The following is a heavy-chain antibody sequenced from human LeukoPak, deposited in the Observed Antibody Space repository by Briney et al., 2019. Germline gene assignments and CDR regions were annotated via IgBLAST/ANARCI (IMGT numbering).Heavy chain of an antibody. CDR3: AREEAGNYYDTRERGLDI. J-gene: IGHJ3*02. CDR2: INSDGSST. D-gene: IGHD3-22*01. V-gene: IGHV3-74*01. Sequence: GGSLRLSCAASGFTFSSYWMHWVRQAPGKGLVWVSRINSDGSSTSYADSVKGRFTISRDNAKNTLYLQMNSLRAEDTAVYYCAREEAGNYYDTRERGLDIWGQGTMVTVSS. CDR1: GFTFSSYW.